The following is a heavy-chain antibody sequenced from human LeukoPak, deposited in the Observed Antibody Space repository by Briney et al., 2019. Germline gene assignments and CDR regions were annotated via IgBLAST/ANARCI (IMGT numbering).Heavy chain of an antibody. V-gene: IGHV3-64*04. J-gene: IGHJ4*02. D-gene: IGHD5-12*01. CDR2: INSNGDGT. Sequence: GGSLRLSCSASGFTFSIYAMHWVRQAPGKGLEYVSAINSNGDGTYYADSVKGRFTISRDNSKNTLYLQMNGLRAEDTAVYYCAAGGGQGGGYEWGQGTLVTVSS. CDR1: GFTFSIYA. CDR3: AAGGGQGGGYE.